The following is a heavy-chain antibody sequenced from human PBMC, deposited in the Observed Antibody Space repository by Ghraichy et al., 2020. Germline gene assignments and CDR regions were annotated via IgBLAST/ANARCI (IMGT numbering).Heavy chain of an antibody. J-gene: IGHJ4*02. CDR2: INHSGST. D-gene: IGHD2-15*01. Sequence: SETLSLTCAVYGGSFSGYYWSWIRQPPGNGLEWIGEINHSGSTNYNPSLKSRVTISVDTSKNQFSLKLSSVTAADTAVYYCARARYCSGGSCYSGLTPPDYWGQGTLVTVSS. CDR3: ARARYCSGGSCYSGLTPPDY. CDR1: GGSFSGYY. V-gene: IGHV4-34*01.